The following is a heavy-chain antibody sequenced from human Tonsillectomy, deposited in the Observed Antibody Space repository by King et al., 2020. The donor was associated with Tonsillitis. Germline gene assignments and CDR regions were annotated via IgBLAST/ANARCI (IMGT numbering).Heavy chain of an antibody. Sequence: VQLVESGGGLIQPGGSLRLSCAASGFTVGSHYLSLVRPAPGKGPEGVSVIYHGCSTFYADPVKGRFTISRDNSKNTLYLQMNSLRAEDTAVYYCARDTAATGGLGFDPWGQGTLVTVSS. V-gene: IGHV3-53*01. J-gene: IGHJ5*02. D-gene: IGHD2-15*01. CDR1: GFTVGSHY. CDR2: IYHGCST. CDR3: ARDTAATGGLGFDP.